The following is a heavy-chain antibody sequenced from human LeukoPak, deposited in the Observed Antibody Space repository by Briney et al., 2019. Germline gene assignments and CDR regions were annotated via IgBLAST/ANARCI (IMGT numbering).Heavy chain of an antibody. CDR1: RISDY. D-gene: IGHD2-2*01. CDR2: IYTGDNT. Sequence: PGGSLRLSCAASRISDYMIWVRQAPGTGLEWVSVIYTGDNTYYANSVKGRFTISRDNSQRMLYLQMNSLRAEDTSVYYCASSTNTPGGFDFWGQGTLVTVSS. V-gene: IGHV3-66*01. CDR3: ASSTNTPGGFDF. J-gene: IGHJ4*02.